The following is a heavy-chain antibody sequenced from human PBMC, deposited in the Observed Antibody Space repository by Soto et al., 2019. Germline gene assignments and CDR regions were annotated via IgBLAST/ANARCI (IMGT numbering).Heavy chain of an antibody. CDR3: ARDQGYYPDCFDP. D-gene: IGHD3-3*01. V-gene: IGHV1-18*01. Sequence: QVQLVQSGAEVKKPGASVTVSCKASDYTFHTYGISWVRQAPGQGLEWMGWINTYSGNTNYAQKLQGRVTLTTDTSTSTAYMELRSLRSDDTAVYYCARDQGYYPDCFDPWGQGTLVTVSS. CDR2: INTYSGNT. CDR1: DYTFHTYG. J-gene: IGHJ5*02.